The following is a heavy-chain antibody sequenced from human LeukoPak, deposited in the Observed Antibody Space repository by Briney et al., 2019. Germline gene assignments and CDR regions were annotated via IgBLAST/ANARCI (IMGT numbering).Heavy chain of an antibody. CDR3: ASDDILTGYYSSG. D-gene: IGHD3-9*01. Sequence: GGSLRLSCAASGFTFSSYSMNWVRQAPGKGLEWVSSISSSSSYIYYADSVKGRFTISRDNAKNSLYLQMNSLRAEDTAVYYCASDDILTGYYSSGWGQGTLVTVSS. J-gene: IGHJ4*02. V-gene: IGHV3-21*04. CDR1: GFTFSSYS. CDR2: ISSSSSYI.